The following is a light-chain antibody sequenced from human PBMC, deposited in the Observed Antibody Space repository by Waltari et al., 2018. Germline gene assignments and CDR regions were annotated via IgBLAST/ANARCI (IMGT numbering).Light chain of an antibody. CDR1: SSDY. V-gene: IGLV2-8*01. J-gene: IGLJ3*02. CDR3: SSYADNTLV. CDR2: EVS. Sequence: QSALTQPPSASGSPGQSVTISCTGTSSDYVSWFQHHPGKAPKHMIYEVSKRPSGVPDRFSGSKSGNTASLTVSGLQADDEAHYYCSSYADNTLVFGGGTKLTVL.